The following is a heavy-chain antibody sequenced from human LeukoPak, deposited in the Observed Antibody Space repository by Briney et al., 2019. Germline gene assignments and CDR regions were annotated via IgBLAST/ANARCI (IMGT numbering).Heavy chain of an antibody. V-gene: IGHV3-9*03. CDR3: AKGTMIVVAVGDYFDY. Sequence: GRSLRLSCAASGFTLDDYAMHWVRQAPGKGLEWVSGISWNSVNIGYADSVKSRFTISRDNAKNSLYLQMNSLRAEDMALYYCAKGTMIVVAVGDYFDYWGQGTLVTVSS. D-gene: IGHD3-22*01. J-gene: IGHJ4*02. CDR2: ISWNSVNI. CDR1: GFTLDDYA.